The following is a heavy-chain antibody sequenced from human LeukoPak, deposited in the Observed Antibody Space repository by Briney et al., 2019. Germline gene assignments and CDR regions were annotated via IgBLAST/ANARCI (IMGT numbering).Heavy chain of an antibody. Sequence: GGSLRLSCGASGFTFSSYAMSWVRQAPGKGREWVAVISYDGSNKYYADSVKGRFTISRDNSKNTLYLQMNSLRPEDTAVYYCASPYSGSYYYEEEADWYFDLWGRGTLVTVSS. CDR3: ASPYSGSYYYEEEADWYFDL. J-gene: IGHJ2*01. CDR1: GFTFSSYA. V-gene: IGHV3-30*04. CDR2: ISYDGSNK. D-gene: IGHD1-26*01.